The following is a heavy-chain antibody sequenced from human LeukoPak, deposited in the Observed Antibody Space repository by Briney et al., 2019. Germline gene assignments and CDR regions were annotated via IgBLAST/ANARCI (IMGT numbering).Heavy chain of an antibody. D-gene: IGHD5-24*01. Sequence: SVKVACKASGGTFSSYAISWLRQAPGQGLEWMGGIIPIFGTANYAQKFQGRVTITADESTSTAYMELSSLRSEDTAVYYCARDRRRDGYNYFDYWGQGTLVTVSS. CDR2: IIPIFGTA. V-gene: IGHV1-69*13. CDR3: ARDRRRDGYNYFDY. J-gene: IGHJ4*02. CDR1: GGTFSSYA.